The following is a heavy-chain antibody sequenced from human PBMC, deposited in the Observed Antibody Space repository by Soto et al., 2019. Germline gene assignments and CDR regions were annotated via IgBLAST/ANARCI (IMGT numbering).Heavy chain of an antibody. CDR2: ISPGGGTT. D-gene: IGHD3-22*01. V-gene: IGHV1-46*03. CDR1: GYTFTTNF. Sequence: VQLVQSGAEVKKPGASVKISCKASGYTFTTNFIHWIRQAPGQGLEWVGIISPGGGTTVYAQKFQGRVTMTRDTSTSTVYMELRNLRSEDTAVFYCARAHYDSDAFDFWGQATMVIVSS. CDR3: ARAHYDSDAFDF. J-gene: IGHJ3*01.